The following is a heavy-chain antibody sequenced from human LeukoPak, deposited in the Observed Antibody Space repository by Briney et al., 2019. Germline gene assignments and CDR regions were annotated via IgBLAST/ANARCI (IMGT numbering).Heavy chain of an antibody. CDR2: INHSGST. D-gene: IGHD6-6*01. CDR3: ARGEYSDFDY. CDR1: GGSFSGYY. J-gene: IGHJ4*02. V-gene: IGHV4-34*01. Sequence: NASETLSLTCAVYGGSFSGYYWSWIRQPPGKGLEWIGEINHSGSTNYNPSLKSRVTISVDTSKNQFSLKLSSVTVADTAVYYCARGEYSDFDYWGQGTLVTVSS.